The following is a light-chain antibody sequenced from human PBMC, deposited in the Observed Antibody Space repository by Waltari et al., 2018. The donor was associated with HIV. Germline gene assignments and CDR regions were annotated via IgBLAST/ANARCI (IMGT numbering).Light chain of an antibody. CDR2: RNN. CDR3: ATWDDSLNGPV. V-gene: IGLV1-47*01. Sequence: QSVLTQPPSASGTPGQRVTISCSGSSSNIGSNYVYWYQQFPGTAPKLLIYRNNQRPSGVPDRFSGSKSGTSASLAISGLRSEDEAGYYCATWDDSLNGPVFGGGTKVTVL. CDR1: SSNIGSNY. J-gene: IGLJ3*02.